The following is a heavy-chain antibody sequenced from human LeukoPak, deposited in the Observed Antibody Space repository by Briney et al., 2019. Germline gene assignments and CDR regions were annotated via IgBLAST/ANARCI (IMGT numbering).Heavy chain of an antibody. CDR1: GGSISSSSYY. J-gene: IGHJ5*02. Sequence: SETLSLTCTVSGGSISSSSYYWGWIRQPPGKGLEWIGSIYYSGSTYYNPSLKSRVTIAVDTSKNQFSLKLSSVTAADTAVYYCARSSGYSSGWFDPWGQGTLVTVSS. CDR2: IYYSGST. V-gene: IGHV4-39*07. D-gene: IGHD6-19*01. CDR3: ARSSGYSSGWFDP.